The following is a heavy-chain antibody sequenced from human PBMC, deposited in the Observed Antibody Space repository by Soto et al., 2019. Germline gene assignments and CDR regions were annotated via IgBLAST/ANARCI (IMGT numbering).Heavy chain of an antibody. Sequence: PSETLSLTCTVSGGSISGYYWSWIRQPPGKGLEWIGYIYYSGSTNYNPSLKSRVTISVDTSKNQFSLKLSSVTAADTAVYYCAGVAATHRYYYYGMDVWGQGTTVTVSS. CDR1: GGSISGYY. V-gene: IGHV4-59*01. CDR2: IYYSGST. D-gene: IGHD2-15*01. CDR3: AGVAATHRYYYYGMDV. J-gene: IGHJ6*02.